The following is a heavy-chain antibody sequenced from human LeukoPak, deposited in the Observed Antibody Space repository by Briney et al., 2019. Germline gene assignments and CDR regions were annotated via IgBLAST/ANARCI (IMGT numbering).Heavy chain of an antibody. J-gene: IGHJ3*01. D-gene: IGHD2/OR15-2a*01. CDR2: ISYIGST. V-gene: IGHV4-59*11. Sequence: SETLSLTCTVSGGSFTTHYWSWIRQPPGKGLEWIGYISYIGSTNYNPSLKSRVTISIDTSKNEVSLMLTSVTAADTAVYYCASDSNSMNAFDAWGQGTMVTVSS. CDR3: ASDSNSMNAFDA. CDR1: GGSFTTHY.